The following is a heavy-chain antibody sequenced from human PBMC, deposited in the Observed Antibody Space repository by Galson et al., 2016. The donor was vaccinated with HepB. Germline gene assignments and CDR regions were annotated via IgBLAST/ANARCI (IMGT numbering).Heavy chain of an antibody. Sequence: QSGAEVKKPGESLKISCKGSGYNFASYWIGWVRQMPGKGLEWMGIIYPADSETRYSPSSQGQVTISADKSISTAYLQWSSLKASYTAMYYWARSRTSRWGAGCFQHWGQGTLVTVSS. CDR3: ARSRTSRWGAGCFQH. J-gene: IGHJ1*01. CDR2: IYPADSET. D-gene: IGHD6-13*01. V-gene: IGHV5-51*01. CDR1: GYNFASYW.